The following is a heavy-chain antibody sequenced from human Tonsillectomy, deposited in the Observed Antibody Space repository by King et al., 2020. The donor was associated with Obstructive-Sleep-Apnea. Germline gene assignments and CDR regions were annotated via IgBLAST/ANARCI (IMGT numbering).Heavy chain of an antibody. CDR3: ARVPWSNSFGPFDY. D-gene: IGHD6-6*01. CDR1: GYTFTNYA. J-gene: IGHJ4*02. V-gene: IGHV1-3*01. Sequence: QLVQSGAEVKKPGASVTVSCKASGYTFTNYAIHWVRQAPGQRLEWMGWISAGDGNTKYSQEFQARVTITRDTSASTAYMQLSSLRSEDTAVYYCARVPWSNSFGPFDYWGQGTLVTVSS. CDR2: ISAGDGNT.